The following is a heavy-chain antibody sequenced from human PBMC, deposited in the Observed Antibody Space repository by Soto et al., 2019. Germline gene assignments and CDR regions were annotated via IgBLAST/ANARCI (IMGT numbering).Heavy chain of an antibody. D-gene: IGHD6-13*01. J-gene: IGHJ6*03. V-gene: IGHV4-59*08. Sequence: WETLFLTCSVSGVSISSYYWSWIRHPPGKGLEWIGNIFYSGSTSYNPSLESRVTLSLDTSKNQLSLTLDSVTAADTAVYYCARRPIVAADYYYMDVWGKGTTVTVSS. CDR2: IFYSGST. CDR1: GVSISSYY. CDR3: ARRPIVAADYYYMDV.